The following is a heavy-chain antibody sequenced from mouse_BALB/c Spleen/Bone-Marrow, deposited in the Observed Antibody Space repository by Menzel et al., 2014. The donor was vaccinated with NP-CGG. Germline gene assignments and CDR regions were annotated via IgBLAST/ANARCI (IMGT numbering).Heavy chain of an antibody. D-gene: IGHD2-10*02. Sequence: LEESGAELVRPGSSVKISCKASGYVFSSYWMNWVKQRPGQGLEWIGQIYPGDGDTNYNGKFKGKATLTADKSSSTAYMQLSSLTSEDSAVYFCARKYGDYWGQGTTLTVSS. V-gene: IGHV1-80*01. J-gene: IGHJ2*01. CDR2: IYPGDGDT. CDR3: ARKYGDY. CDR1: GYVFSSYW.